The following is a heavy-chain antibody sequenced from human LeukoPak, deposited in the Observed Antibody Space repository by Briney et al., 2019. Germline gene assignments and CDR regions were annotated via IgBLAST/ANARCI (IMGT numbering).Heavy chain of an antibody. Sequence: DGSLRLSCVASGISFSSYWMAWVRQAPGKGLEWVANIKYDGTHKFYADSVKGRFTISRDNAKNSLFLEMNSLTADDTAVYFCASSHDSSGNDWGQGTLVTVSS. CDR1: GISFSSYW. V-gene: IGHV3-7*01. CDR2: IKYDGTHK. CDR3: ASSHDSSGND. D-gene: IGHD3-22*01. J-gene: IGHJ4*02.